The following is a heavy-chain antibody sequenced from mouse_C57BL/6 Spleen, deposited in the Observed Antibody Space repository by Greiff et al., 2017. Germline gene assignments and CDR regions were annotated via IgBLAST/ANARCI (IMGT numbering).Heavy chain of an antibody. J-gene: IGHJ1*03. V-gene: IGHV5-17*01. D-gene: IGHD2-14*01. CDR2: ISSGSSTI. CDR3: ARGAYALRYFDV. Sequence: EVKLEESGGGLVKPGGSLKLSCAASGFTFSDYGMHWVRQAPEKGLEWVAYISSGSSTIYYADTVKGRFTISRDNAKNTLFLQMTSLRSEDTAMYYCARGAYALRYFDVWGTGTTVTVSS. CDR1: GFTFSDYG.